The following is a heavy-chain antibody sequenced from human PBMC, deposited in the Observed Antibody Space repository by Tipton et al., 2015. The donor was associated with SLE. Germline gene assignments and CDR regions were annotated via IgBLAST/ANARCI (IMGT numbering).Heavy chain of an antibody. CDR3: AKDRLLSGGYCSSTSCLYYYYGMDV. J-gene: IGHJ6*02. CDR2: ISGSGGST. CDR1: GFTFSSYA. V-gene: IGHV3-23*04. Sequence: QLVQSGGGLVQPGGSLRLSCAASGFTFSSYAMSWVRQAPGKGLEWVSAISGSGGSTYFADSVKGRFTISRDNSKNTLYLQMDSLRAEDTAVYYCAKDRLLSGGYCSSTSCLYYYYGMDVWGQGTTVTVSS. D-gene: IGHD2-2*01.